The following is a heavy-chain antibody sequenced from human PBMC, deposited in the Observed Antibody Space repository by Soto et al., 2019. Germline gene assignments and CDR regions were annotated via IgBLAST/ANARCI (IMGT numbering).Heavy chain of an antibody. CDR2: IFWDDDT. D-gene: IGHD3-10*01. V-gene: IGHV2-5*02. J-gene: IGHJ4*02. CDR3: ARRPYLSAYSFDY. CDR1: GFSLTTPGVG. Sequence: QLTLKESGPTLVKPTETLTVTCTFSGFSLTTPGVGVGWIRQPPGKTLEWLALIFWDDDTRYSPSLKSRVLVTKDTSKVQVVLTMTNMDPLDTATYYCARRPYLSAYSFDYWGQGTLVIVSS.